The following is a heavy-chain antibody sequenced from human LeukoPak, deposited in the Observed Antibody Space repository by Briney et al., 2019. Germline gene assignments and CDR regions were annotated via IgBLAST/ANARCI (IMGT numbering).Heavy chain of an antibody. Sequence: SETLSLTCAVYGGSFSGYYWSWIRQPPGKGLEWIGEINHSGSTNYNPSLKSRVTISVDTSKNQFSLKLSSVTAADTAVYYCARDWRGYCSSTSCLSAFDYWGQGTLVTVSS. V-gene: IGHV4-34*01. D-gene: IGHD2-2*01. CDR1: GGSFSGYY. CDR2: INHSGST. J-gene: IGHJ4*02. CDR3: ARDWRGYCSSTSCLSAFDY.